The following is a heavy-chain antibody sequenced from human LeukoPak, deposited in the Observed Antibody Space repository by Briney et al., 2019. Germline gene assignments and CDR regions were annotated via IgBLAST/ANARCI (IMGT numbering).Heavy chain of an antibody. CDR2: ISYDGSNK. V-gene: IGHV3-30*18. D-gene: IGHD4-17*01. CDR3: AKDHYSLDYGDLQTFDY. CDR1: GFSFSIYA. J-gene: IGHJ4*02. Sequence: PGGSLRLSCAASGFSFSIYAMNWVRQAPGKGLEWVAVISYDGSNKYYADSVKGRFTISRDNSKNTLYLQMNSLRAEDTAVYYCAKDHYSLDYGDLQTFDYWGQGTLVTVSS.